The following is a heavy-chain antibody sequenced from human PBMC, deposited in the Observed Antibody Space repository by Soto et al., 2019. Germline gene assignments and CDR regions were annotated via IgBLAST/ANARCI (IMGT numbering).Heavy chain of an antibody. CDR2: ISSSGSNI. CDR1: GVTFSSDE. V-gene: IGHV3-48*03. CDR3: ATSWGVYCSSSSCYSPWFDP. J-gene: IGHJ5*02. D-gene: IGHD2-2*02. Sequence: PXGSLILSCAASGVTFSSDEMNWVRQAPGKGLDWVSSISSSGSNIYYADSVKGRFTISRDNAKNSLYLQMNRLRAEDTAVYYCATSWGVYCSSSSCYSPWFDPWGQGPQVTVSS.